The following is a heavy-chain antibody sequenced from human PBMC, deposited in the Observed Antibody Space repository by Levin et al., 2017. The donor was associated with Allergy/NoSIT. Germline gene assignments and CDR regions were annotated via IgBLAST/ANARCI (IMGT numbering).Heavy chain of an antibody. CDR3: ARCCNRGALGIYYYYGMDV. D-gene: IGHD2/OR15-2a*01. Sequence: ASVKVSCKASGYTFTSYGISWVRQAPGQGLEWMGWISAYNGNTNYAQKLQGRVTMTTDTSTSTAYMELRSLRSDDTAVYYCARCCNRGALGIYYYYGMDVWGQGTTVTVSS. V-gene: IGHV1-18*01. CDR2: ISAYNGNT. J-gene: IGHJ6*02. CDR1: GYTFTSYG.